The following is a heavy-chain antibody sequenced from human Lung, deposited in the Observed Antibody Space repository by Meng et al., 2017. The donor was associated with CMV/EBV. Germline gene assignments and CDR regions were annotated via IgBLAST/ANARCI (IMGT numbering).Heavy chain of an antibody. CDR3: ARSGPCNGGICYSGKFDS. Sequence: SETXSLXXTVSRASISTYYWSWIRQPPGKGLEWIGYFYYGGSTNYNPSLKSRVTILVDASKNQFSLKLSSVTAADTAIYYCARSGPCNGGICYSGKFDSWGQGTXVTVSS. J-gene: IGHJ5*01. D-gene: IGHD2-15*01. V-gene: IGHV4-59*01. CDR2: FYYGGST. CDR1: RASISTYY.